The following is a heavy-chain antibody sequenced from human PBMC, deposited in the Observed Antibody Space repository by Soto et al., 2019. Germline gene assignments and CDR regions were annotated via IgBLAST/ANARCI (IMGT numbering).Heavy chain of an antibody. CDR1: GISFTSYW. V-gene: IGHV5-10-1*01. J-gene: IGHJ4*02. D-gene: IGHD6-19*01. CDR2: IDPDDSYS. CDR3: ARLLRDNYASIAVAGPYYFDY. Sequence: PGESLTISCEVSGISFTSYWISWVLQMPGKGLEWMGRIDPDDSYSDYSPSFQGHVTFSVDTSINTAYLQWKNLKASDTAMYYCARLLRDNYASIAVAGPYYFDYWGKGTPVTVLL.